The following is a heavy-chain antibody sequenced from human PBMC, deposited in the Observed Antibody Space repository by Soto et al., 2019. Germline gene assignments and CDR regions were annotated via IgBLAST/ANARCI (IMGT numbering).Heavy chain of an antibody. J-gene: IGHJ4*02. Sequence: QVQLVESGGGVVQPGRSLRLSCAATGFTFSSYGMHWVRQAPGKGLEWVAVISYDGSNKYYADSVKGRFTISRDNSKNALYLQMNSLRVEDTAVYYCAKGFGKLPRDHWGQGTLVTVSS. D-gene: IGHD3-10*01. CDR1: GFTFSSYG. CDR3: AKGFGKLPRDH. CDR2: ISYDGSNK. V-gene: IGHV3-30*18.